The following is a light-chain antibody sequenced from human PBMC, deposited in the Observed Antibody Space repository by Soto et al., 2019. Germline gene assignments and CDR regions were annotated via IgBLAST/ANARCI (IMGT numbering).Light chain of an antibody. J-gene: IGKJ4*01. CDR2: AAS. CDR1: QSISSY. Sequence: DIQITRSPSSLSASVGDRVTITCRASQSISSYLNWYQQKPGKAPKLLIYAASSLQSGVPSRFSGSGSGTDFTLTISSLQPEHFATYYCQQSYSTPFTLGGGTKVDIK. V-gene: IGKV1-39*01. CDR3: QQSYSTPFT.